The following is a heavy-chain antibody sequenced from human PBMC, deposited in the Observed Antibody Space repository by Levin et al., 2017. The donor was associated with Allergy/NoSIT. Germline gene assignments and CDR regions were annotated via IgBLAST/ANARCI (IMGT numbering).Heavy chain of an antibody. Sequence: GGSLRLSCAASGFTFSTYSMTWVHQAPGKGLGWVSYISGGSRTIYYADSVKGRFTISRDNAKNSLYLQMNSLRAEDTAVYYCARDRAVAGTRPFYFDCWGQGTLVTVSS. CDR1: GFTFSTYS. J-gene: IGHJ4*02. D-gene: IGHD6-19*01. CDR2: ISGGSRTI. V-gene: IGHV3-48*01. CDR3: ARDRAVAGTRPFYFDC.